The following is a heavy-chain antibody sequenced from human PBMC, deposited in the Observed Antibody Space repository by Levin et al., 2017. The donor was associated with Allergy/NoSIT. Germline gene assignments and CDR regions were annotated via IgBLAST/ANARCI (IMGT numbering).Heavy chain of an antibody. Sequence: SGPTLVKPTQTLTLTCTFSGFSLSTSGVGVGWIRQPPGKALEWLALIYWDDDKRYSPSLKSRLTITKDTSKNQVVLTMTNMDPVDTATYYCAHRRRYYGSGSYYNAGEYFDYWGQGTLVTVSS. V-gene: IGHV2-5*02. CDR1: GFSLSTSGVG. D-gene: IGHD3-10*01. CDR3: AHRRRYYGSGSYYNAGEYFDY. J-gene: IGHJ4*02. CDR2: IYWDDDK.